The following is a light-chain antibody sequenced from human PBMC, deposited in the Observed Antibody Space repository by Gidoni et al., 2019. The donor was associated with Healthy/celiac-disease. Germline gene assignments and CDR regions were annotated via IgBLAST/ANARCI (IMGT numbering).Light chain of an antibody. CDR1: SSDVGGYNY. J-gene: IGLJ2*01. V-gene: IGLV2-14*01. CDR2: EVS. CDR3: SSYTSSSTVV. Sequence: QSALPQPAPVSGSPGPSITISCTGTSSDVGGYNYGSWYQQHPGKAHKLMIYEVSNRPSGVSNRFSGSKSGNTASLTISGLQAEDEADYYCSSYTSSSTVVFGGGTKLTVL.